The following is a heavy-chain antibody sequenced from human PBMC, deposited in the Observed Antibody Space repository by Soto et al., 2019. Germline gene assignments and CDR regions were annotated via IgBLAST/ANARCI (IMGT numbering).Heavy chain of an antibody. CDR3: ARDVVAALGMDV. Sequence: GGSLRLSCAASGFTVSSNYMSWVRQAPGKGLEWVSVIYNGGSTYYADSVKGRFTISRDNSKNTLYLQMNSLRAEDTAVYCCARDVVAALGMDVWGQGTTVTVSS. V-gene: IGHV3-53*01. CDR2: IYNGGST. J-gene: IGHJ6*02. CDR1: GFTVSSNY. D-gene: IGHD2-15*01.